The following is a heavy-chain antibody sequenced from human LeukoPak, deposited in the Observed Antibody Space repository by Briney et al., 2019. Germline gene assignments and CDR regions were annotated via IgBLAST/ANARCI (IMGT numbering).Heavy chain of an antibody. CDR3: VRSLGTYTSGLLGY. V-gene: IGHV4-59*01. D-gene: IGHD5-18*01. J-gene: IGHJ4*02. CDR2: IYYNGST. CDR1: GASISNSY. Sequence: SETLSLTCTVSGASISNSYWNWIRQPPGKGLEWVGHIYYNGSTNYNPSLKSRVTISVDTSKNQFSLNLNSVTAADTAVYSCVRSLGTYTSGLLGYWGKGTLVTVSS.